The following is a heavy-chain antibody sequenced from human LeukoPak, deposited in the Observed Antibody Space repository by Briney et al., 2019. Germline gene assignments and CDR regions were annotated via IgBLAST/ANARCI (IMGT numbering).Heavy chain of an antibody. D-gene: IGHD3-10*01. CDR1: GFTFSSYA. CDR3: AKDARLLWFGELPHGEYFRH. V-gene: IGHV3-23*01. CDR2: ISGSGGST. J-gene: IGHJ1*01. Sequence: PGGSLRLSCAASGFTFSSYAMSWVRQAPGKGLEWVSAISGSGGSTYYADSVKGRFTISRDNSKNTLYLQMNSLRAEDTAVYYCAKDARLLWFGELPHGEYFRHWGQGTLVTVSS.